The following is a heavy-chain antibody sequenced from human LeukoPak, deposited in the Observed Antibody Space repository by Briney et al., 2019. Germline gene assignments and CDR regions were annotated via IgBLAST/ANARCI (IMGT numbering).Heavy chain of an antibody. CDR1: GFTFSSYA. D-gene: IGHD3-10*01. CDR2: LSGSGGGT. J-gene: IGHJ3*02. Sequence: GGSLRLSCAASGFTFSSYAMTWVRQTPGKGLEWVSSLSGSGGGTWYAGSVKGRFTISRDNSKNTLYLQMNSLRAEDTAVYYCAKDRTSYSRSGSDYLGAFDIWGHGTMVTVSS. CDR3: AKDRTSYSRSGSDYLGAFDI. V-gene: IGHV3-23*01.